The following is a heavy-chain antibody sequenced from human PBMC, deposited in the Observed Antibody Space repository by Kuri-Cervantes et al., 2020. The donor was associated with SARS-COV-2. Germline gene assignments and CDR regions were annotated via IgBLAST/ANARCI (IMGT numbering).Heavy chain of an antibody. CDR1: GFTFSGSA. D-gene: IGHD4-17*01. V-gene: IGHV3-73*01. J-gene: IGHJ6*02. Sequence: GESLKISCAASGFTFSGSAIHWVRQASGKGLEWVGGIRSKANSYATAYAASVKGRFTISRDDSKNTAYLQMNSLKTEDTAVYYCSRSTVTSPLYGMDVWGQGTTVTVSS. CDR3: SRSTVTSPLYGMDV. CDR2: IRSKANSYAT.